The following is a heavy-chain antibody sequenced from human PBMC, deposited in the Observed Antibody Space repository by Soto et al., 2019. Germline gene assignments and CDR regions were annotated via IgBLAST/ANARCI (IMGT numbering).Heavy chain of an antibody. J-gene: IGHJ4*02. V-gene: IGHV5-51*01. Sequence: GESLKISCKHSGFNFPTFWIAWVLQIPWKGLEWMGTIYPDDSDTRYSPSFQGQVTISADKSIQTAYLQWGSLKASDSALYYCERGKYSSKRGGLEVWGQGTPV. CDR1: GFNFPTFW. D-gene: IGHD4-4*01. CDR2: IYPDDSDT. CDR3: ERGKYSSKRGGLEV.